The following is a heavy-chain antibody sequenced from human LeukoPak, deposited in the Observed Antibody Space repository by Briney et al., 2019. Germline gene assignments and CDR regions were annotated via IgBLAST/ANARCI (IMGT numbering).Heavy chain of an antibody. D-gene: IGHD2-2*01. J-gene: IGHJ5*02. CDR2: ISGSGGST. V-gene: IGHV3-23*01. CDR3: AKDVGYCSSTSCYDNWFDP. CDR1: GFTFSSYA. Sequence: GGSLRLSCAASGFTFSSYAMSWVRQAPGKGLEWVSAISGSGGSTYYADSVKGRFTISRDNSKNTLYLQMNSLRAGDTAVYYCAKDVGYCSSTSCYDNWFDPWGQGTLVTVSS.